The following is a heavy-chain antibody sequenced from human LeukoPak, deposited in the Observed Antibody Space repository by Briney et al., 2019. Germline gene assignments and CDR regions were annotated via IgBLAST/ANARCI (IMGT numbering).Heavy chain of an antibody. V-gene: IGHV3-9*01. D-gene: IGHD3-3*01. CDR3: ARDTLEISGPRFDY. CDR2: ISWNSGSI. Sequence: TGGSLRLSCAASGFNFDDYAMHWVRHAPGKGLEWVSGISWNSGSIGYADSVKGRFTISRDNAKNLLHLQMDSLRAEDTALYYCARDTLEISGPRFDYWGQGTLVTVSS. J-gene: IGHJ4*02. CDR1: GFNFDDYA.